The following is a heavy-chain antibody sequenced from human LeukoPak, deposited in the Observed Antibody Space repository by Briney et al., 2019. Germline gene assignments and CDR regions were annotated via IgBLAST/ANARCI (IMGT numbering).Heavy chain of an antibody. CDR2: IYYSGST. CDR1: GGSFSGYY. D-gene: IGHD1-26*01. Sequence: SETLSLTCAVYGGSFSGYYWSWIRQPPGKGLEWIGYIYYSGSTNYNPSLKSRVTISVDTSKNQFSLKLSSVTAADTAVYYCARELSGSYYLDYWGQGTLVTVSS. J-gene: IGHJ4*02. CDR3: ARELSGSYYLDY. V-gene: IGHV4-59*01.